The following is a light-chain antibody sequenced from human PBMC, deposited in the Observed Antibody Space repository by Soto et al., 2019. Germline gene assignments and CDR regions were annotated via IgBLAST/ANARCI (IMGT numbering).Light chain of an antibody. Sequence: QSALTQPASVSGSPGQSITISCTGTSSDVGNYNLVSWYQQHPGKAPKLMIYEVSERPSGVANRFSGSKSGNTASLRVSGLQAEDEAEYYCCSYAGSSTLVFGGVTKVTVL. J-gene: IGLJ2*01. V-gene: IGLV2-23*02. CDR3: CSYAGSSTLV. CDR1: SSDVGNYNL. CDR2: EVS.